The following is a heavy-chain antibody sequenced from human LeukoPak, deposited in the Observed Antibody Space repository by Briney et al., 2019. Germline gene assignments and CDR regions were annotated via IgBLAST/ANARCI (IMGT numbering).Heavy chain of an antibody. CDR2: VSYDGYNK. CDR1: GFTFSSYA. CDR3: AREIERWFDP. J-gene: IGHJ5*02. Sequence: GGSLRLSCAASGFTFSSYAMHWVRQAPGKGLEWVAVVSYDGYNKYYTDSVKGRSTISRDNSKNTLYLQMNSLRAEDTAVYYCAREIERWFDPWGQGTLVTVSS. V-gene: IGHV3-30*04.